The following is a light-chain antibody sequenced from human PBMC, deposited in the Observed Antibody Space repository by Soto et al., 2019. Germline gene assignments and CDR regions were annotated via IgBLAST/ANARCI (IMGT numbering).Light chain of an antibody. V-gene: IGLV8-61*01. J-gene: IGLJ2*01. CDR2: STN. CDR3: MLYMGGGLVV. Sequence: QTVVTQEPSFSVSPGGTVTLTCGLTSGSVSTTYYPSWYQQTPGQAPRTLIYSTNIRSSGVPDRFSGSILANKAALTITGAQADDESDYHCMLYMGGGLVVFGGGTKLTVL. CDR1: SGSVSTTYY.